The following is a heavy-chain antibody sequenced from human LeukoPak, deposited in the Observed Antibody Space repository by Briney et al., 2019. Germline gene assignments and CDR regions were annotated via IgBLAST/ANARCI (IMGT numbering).Heavy chain of an antibody. J-gene: IGHJ3*02. CDR3: ARDFRELSLSYDAFDI. CDR2: IWYDGSNK. D-gene: IGHD3-16*02. CDR1: GFTFSSYG. V-gene: IGHV3-33*01. Sequence: SGGSLRLSCAASGFTFSSYGMHWVRQAPGKGLEWVAVIWYDGSNKYYADSVKGRFTISRDNSKNTLYLQMNSLRDEDTAVYYCARDFRELSLSYDAFDIWGQGTMVTVSS.